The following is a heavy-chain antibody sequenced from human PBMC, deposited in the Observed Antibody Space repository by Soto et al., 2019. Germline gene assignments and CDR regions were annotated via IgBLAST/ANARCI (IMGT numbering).Heavy chain of an antibody. CDR1: GGSISSYY. CDR2: IYTSGST. V-gene: IGHV4-4*07. Sequence: LSLTCTVSGGSISSYYWSWIRQPAGKGLEWIGRIYTSGSTNYNPSLKSRVTMSVDTSKNQFSLKLSSVTAADTAVYYCARDRLYYYDSSGYASYYYYGMDVWGQGTTVTVSS. D-gene: IGHD3-22*01. J-gene: IGHJ6*02. CDR3: ARDRLYYYDSSGYASYYYYGMDV.